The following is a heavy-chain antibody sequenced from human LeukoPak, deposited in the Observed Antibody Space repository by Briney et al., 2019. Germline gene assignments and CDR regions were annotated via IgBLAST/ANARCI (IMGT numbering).Heavy chain of an antibody. J-gene: IGHJ4*02. CDR3: ARVGTTWSFEF. D-gene: IGHD6-13*01. CDR1: GFTFTNYW. V-gene: IGHV3-74*03. Sequence: PGGSLRLSCVASGFTFTNYWIHWVRQAPGKGLVWVSRVNDDGSGTTYADSVKGRFTISRDNARSTVYLHMNSLTAEDTAVYYCARVGTTWSFEFWGRGALVTVSS. CDR2: VNDDGSGT.